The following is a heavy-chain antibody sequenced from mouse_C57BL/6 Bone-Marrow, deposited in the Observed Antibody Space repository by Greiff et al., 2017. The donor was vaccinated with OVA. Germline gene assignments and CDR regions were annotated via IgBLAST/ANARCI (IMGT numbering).Heavy chain of an antibody. Sequence: QVQLQQPGAELVRPGTSVKLSCKASGYTFTSYWMHWVKQRPGQGLEWIGVIDPSDSYTNYNQKFKGKATLTVDTSSSTAYMQLSSLTSEDSAVYYCARSALTPFAYWGQGTLVTVSA. CDR3: ARSALTPFAY. J-gene: IGHJ3*01. CDR2: IDPSDSYT. D-gene: IGHD4-1*01. V-gene: IGHV1-59*01. CDR1: GYTFTSYW.